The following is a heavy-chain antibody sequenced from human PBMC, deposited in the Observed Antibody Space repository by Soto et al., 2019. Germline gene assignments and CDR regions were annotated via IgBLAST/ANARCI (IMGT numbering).Heavy chain of an antibody. CDR1: GFSLTTSRVG. CDR2: IYWDDDK. D-gene: IGHD3-10*02. CDR3: AHMFGTVSHLGY. J-gene: IGHJ4*02. V-gene: IGHV2-5*02. Sequence: ESGPTLVKPTQTLTLTCTFSGFSLTTSRVGVGWIRQPPGKALEWLALIYWDDDKRYSPSLRSRLTITKDTSKNQVVLTVTNMDPVDTATYYCAHMFGTVSHLGYWGQGTLVTVSS.